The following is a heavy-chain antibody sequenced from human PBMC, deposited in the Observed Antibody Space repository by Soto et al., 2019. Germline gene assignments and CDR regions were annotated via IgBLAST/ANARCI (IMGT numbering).Heavy chain of an antibody. Sequence: VASVKVSCKASGYTFTSYGISWVRQAPGQGLEWMGWISAYNGNTNYAQKLQGRVTMTTDTSTSTAYMELRSLRSDDTAVYYCARDKGDGSGSYYAYWGQGTLVTVSS. CDR3: ARDKGDGSGSYYAY. V-gene: IGHV1-18*01. D-gene: IGHD3-10*01. CDR2: ISAYNGNT. J-gene: IGHJ4*02. CDR1: GYTFTSYG.